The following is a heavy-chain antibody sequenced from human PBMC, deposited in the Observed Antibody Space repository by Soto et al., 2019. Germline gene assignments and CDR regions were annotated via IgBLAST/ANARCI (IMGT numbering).Heavy chain of an antibody. CDR1: GFTFSSYA. D-gene: IGHD3-3*01. CDR2: ISGSGGST. CDR3: AKDVRFLEWLPSYWYFDL. J-gene: IGHJ2*01. Sequence: GGSLRLSCAASGFTFSSYAMSWVRQAPGKGLEWVSAISGSGGSTYYADSVKGRFTISRDNSKNTLYLQMNSLRAEDTAVYYCAKDVRFLEWLPSYWYFDLWGRGTLVTVSS. V-gene: IGHV3-23*01.